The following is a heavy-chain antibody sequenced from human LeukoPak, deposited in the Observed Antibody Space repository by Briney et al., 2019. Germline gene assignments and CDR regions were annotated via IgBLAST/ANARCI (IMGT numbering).Heavy chain of an antibody. J-gene: IGHJ4*02. CDR2: IWYDGSNK. V-gene: IGHV3-33*01. Sequence: PGGSLRLSCAASGFTFSSYGMHWVRQAPGKGLEWVAVIWYDGSNKYYADSVKGRFTISRDNSKNTLYLQMNSLRAEDTAVYYCAREGDSRDGYNFDYWGQGTLATVSS. D-gene: IGHD5-12*01. CDR3: AREGDSRDGYNFDY. CDR1: GFTFSSYG.